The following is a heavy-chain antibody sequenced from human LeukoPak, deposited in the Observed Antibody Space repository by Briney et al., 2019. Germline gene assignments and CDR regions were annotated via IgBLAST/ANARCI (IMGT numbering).Heavy chain of an antibody. V-gene: IGHV3-23*01. J-gene: IGHJ6*02. CDR2: ITSGGSA. D-gene: IGHD3-16*01. CDR1: TFTFSNYA. CDR3: AKAGHDRYYYYGMAG. Sequence: GGSLRLSCAASTFTFSNYAMSWVRQAPGKGLEWVSAITSGGSADFGASLKGRFTISRDTSTNPLYLQMNSRTAEDPAAYHCAKAGHDRYYYYGMAGWGQGTTVTASS.